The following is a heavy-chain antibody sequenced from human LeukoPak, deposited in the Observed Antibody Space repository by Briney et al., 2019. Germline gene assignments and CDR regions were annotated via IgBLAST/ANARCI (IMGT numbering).Heavy chain of an antibody. CDR1: GFTFSSYE. D-gene: IGHD6-13*01. Sequence: GGSLRLSCAASGFTFSSYEMNWVRQAPGKGLEWVSYVSSIGCTKYYAASVKGGFTISRDNAKNSLYLQMNSLTPEDTAVYYCAREGYIAAAGISYYYYAMDLWGQGTPVTVSS. CDR3: AREGYIAAAGISYYYYAMDL. CDR2: VSSIGCTK. J-gene: IGHJ6*02. V-gene: IGHV3-48*03.